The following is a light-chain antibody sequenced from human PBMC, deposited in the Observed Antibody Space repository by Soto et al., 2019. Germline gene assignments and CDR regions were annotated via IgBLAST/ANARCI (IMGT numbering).Light chain of an antibody. CDR2: EVI. V-gene: IGLV2-8*01. CDR3: SSYTGTNNLYV. J-gene: IGLJ1*01. CDR1: SSDIGGYNY. Sequence: QSALTQPPSASGSPGQSVTISCTGTSSDIGGYNYVSWYQQHPGKAPKLMTYEVIKRPSGVPDRFSGSRSGNTASLTVSGLQAEVEADYYCSSYTGTNNLYVFGTGTKVTVL.